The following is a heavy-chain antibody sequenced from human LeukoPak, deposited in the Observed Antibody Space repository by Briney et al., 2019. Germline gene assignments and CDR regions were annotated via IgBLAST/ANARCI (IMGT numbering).Heavy chain of an antibody. CDR2: IKQDGIEK. CDR1: GFTFSNYW. V-gene: IGHV3-7*01. D-gene: IGHD6-25*01. CDR3: VRDAGSSDWFDP. J-gene: IGHJ5*02. Sequence: PGGSLRLSCAASGFTFSNYWMTWVRQAPGKGLEWVANIKQDGIEKYYLESVKGRFTISRDNAKKSLYLQMNTLRVEDTAVYYCVRDAGSSDWFDPWGQGTLVTVSS.